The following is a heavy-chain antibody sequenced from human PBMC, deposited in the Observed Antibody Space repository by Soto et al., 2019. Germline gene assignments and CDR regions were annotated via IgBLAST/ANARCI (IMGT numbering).Heavy chain of an antibody. CDR2: SINRSYCT. CDR3: GKDLTPDSGWDIDS. J-gene: IGHJ4*02. V-gene: IGHV3-23*01. Sequence: GGSLRLSCEASGFIFSNFAMSWVRQGPGKGLEWMSGSINRSYCTTYADSVKGRFTISRDDSRNTLYLQMRSLRAEDTAVYYCGKDLTPDSGWDIDSWGRGTLVNVSS. D-gene: IGHD6-19*01. CDR1: GFIFSNFA.